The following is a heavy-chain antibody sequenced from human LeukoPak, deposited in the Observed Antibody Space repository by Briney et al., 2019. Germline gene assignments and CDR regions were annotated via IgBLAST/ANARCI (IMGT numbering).Heavy chain of an antibody. Sequence: SETLSLTCAVYGGSFSGYYWSWIRQPPGKGLEWIGEINHSGSTNYNPSLKSRVTISVDTSKNQFSLKLSSVTAADTAVYYCARDQASTVWFGELPHYYYYMDVWGKGTTVTVSS. CDR1: GGSFSGYY. CDR2: INHSGST. CDR3: ARDQASTVWFGELPHYYYYMDV. J-gene: IGHJ6*03. V-gene: IGHV4-34*01. D-gene: IGHD3-10*01.